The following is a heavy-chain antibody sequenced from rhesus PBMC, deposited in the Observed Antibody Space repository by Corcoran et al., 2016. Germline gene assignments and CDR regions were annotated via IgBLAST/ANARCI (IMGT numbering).Heavy chain of an antibody. Sequence: QLQESGPGLVKPSETLSLTCALPGGSFSGYYLVCIRLPPGKGLEWIGYISGSSGSTDYNPALKSRVTISTDTSKNQFSLKLSAVTAADTAVYYCAREMDGLDSWGQGVVVTVSS. CDR2: ISGSSGST. D-gene: IGHD5-12*01. CDR3: AREMDGLDS. V-gene: IGHV4-165*01. CDR1: GGSFSGYY. J-gene: IGHJ6*01.